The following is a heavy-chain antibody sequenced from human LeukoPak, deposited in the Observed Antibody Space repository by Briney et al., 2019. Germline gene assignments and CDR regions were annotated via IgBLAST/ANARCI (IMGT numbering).Heavy chain of an antibody. CDR1: GYSISSGYY. V-gene: IGHV4-38-2*02. D-gene: IGHD3-22*01. CDR3: ARQKDEYYYDSSGYNY. J-gene: IGHJ4*02. Sequence: SETLSLTCTVSGYSISSGYYWGWIRQPPGKGPEWIGSIYHSGSTYYNPSLKSRVTVSVDTSKNQFSLKLSSVTAADTAVYYCARQKDEYYYDSSGYNYWGQGTLVTVSS. CDR2: IYHSGST.